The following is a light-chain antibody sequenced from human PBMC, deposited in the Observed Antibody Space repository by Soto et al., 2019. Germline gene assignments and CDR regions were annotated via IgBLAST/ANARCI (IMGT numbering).Light chain of an antibody. CDR2: DAS. CDR1: QSISSW. Sequence: DIQLTQSPSTLSAPVGDRVTITCRASQSISSWLAWYQQKPGKAPKFLIYDASNLERGVPSRFSGSGSGTDFSLTVDSLQPEDTATYYCQQYDHPPYTFGQGTKLEIK. CDR3: QQYDHPPYT. V-gene: IGKV1-5*01. J-gene: IGKJ2*01.